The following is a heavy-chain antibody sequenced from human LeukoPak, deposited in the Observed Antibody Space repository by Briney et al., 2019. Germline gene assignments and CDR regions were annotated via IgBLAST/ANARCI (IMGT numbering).Heavy chain of an antibody. CDR3: ARAWSLGVAHFDY. CDR1: GFTFSSYG. CDR2: ISGSGGST. D-gene: IGHD3-16*01. V-gene: IGHV3-23*01. Sequence: PRGSLRLSCAASGFTFSSYGMHWVRQAPGKGLEWVSAISGSGGSTYYADSVKGRFTISRDNSKNTLYLQMNSLRAEDTAVYYCARAWSLGVAHFDYWGQGTLVTVSS. J-gene: IGHJ4*02.